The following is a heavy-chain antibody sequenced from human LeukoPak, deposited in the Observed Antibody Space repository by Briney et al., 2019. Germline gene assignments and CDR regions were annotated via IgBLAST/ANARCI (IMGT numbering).Heavy chain of an antibody. CDR3: ARDRGWLQYIDY. J-gene: IGHJ4*02. V-gene: IGHV3-20*04. Sequence: PGGSLRLSCAASGFTLGDYGMRWVRHDEGKGLEWVSSINWNGSNTAYADSVKGRFTISRDTTKDSLYLQLNSLRAEDTALYYCARDRGWLQYIDYWGQGTLVTVSS. CDR1: GFTLGDYG. D-gene: IGHD5-24*01. CDR2: INWNGSNT.